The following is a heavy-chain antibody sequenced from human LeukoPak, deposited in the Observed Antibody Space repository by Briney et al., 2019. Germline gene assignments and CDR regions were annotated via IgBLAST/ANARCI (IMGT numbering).Heavy chain of an antibody. CDR3: ARIYRSSWFDY. Sequence: ASVKLSCKASGYTFTGYYIHWVRQAPGQGLEWMGWINPNRGGTNYAQKFQGRVTMARDASSNTAYMELSRLRSDDTAVYYCARIYRSSWFDYWGPGTLVTVSS. V-gene: IGHV1-2*02. CDR2: INPNRGGT. CDR1: GYTFTGYY. D-gene: IGHD6-13*01. J-gene: IGHJ4*02.